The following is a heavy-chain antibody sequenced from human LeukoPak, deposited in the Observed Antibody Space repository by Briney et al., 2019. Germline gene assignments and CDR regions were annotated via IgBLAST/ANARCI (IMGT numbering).Heavy chain of an antibody. D-gene: IGHD5-18*01. Sequence: ASVKVSCKASGYTFTAYYMHWVRQAPGQGLEWMGWINPNSGGTNYPQRFQGRVTINSDTPISTAYMELSSLRSDDTAVYYCARGDTSGNWFDPWGQGTLVTVSS. J-gene: IGHJ5*02. CDR2: INPNSGGT. CDR3: ARGDTSGNWFDP. V-gene: IGHV1-2*02. CDR1: GYTFTAYY.